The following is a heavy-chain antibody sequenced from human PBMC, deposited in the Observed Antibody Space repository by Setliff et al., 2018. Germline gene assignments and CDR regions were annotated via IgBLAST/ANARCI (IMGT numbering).Heavy chain of an antibody. CDR3: TRHEDRNKCTSSSCYRENDAFDV. D-gene: IGHD2-2*01. Sequence: GESLKISCKASGYIFTNYWIGWVRQMPGKGLEWMCVIYPGDSDTRYSPSFQGQVTISADKSINTAYLQWSSLKASDTAIYYCTRHEDRNKCTSSSCYRENDAFDVWGQGTMVTVS. J-gene: IGHJ3*01. CDR2: IYPGDSDT. CDR1: GYIFTNYW. V-gene: IGHV5-51*01.